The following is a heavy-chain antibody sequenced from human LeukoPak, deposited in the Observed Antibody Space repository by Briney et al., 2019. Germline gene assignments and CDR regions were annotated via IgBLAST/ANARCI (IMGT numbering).Heavy chain of an antibody. V-gene: IGHV7-4-1*02. J-gene: IGHJ4*02. CDR1: GYTFTSYA. Sequence: ASVKVSCKASGYTFTSYAMNWVRQAPGQGLEWMGWINTNTGNPTYAQGFTGRFVFSLDTSVSTACLQISSLKAEDTAVYYCARVPRITMIVVDEFDYWGQGTLVTVSS. D-gene: IGHD3-22*01. CDR3: ARVPRITMIVVDEFDY. CDR2: INTNTGNP.